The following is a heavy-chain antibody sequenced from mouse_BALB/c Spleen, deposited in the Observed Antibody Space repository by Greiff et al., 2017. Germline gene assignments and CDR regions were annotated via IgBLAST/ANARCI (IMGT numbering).Heavy chain of an antibody. Sequence: VQGVESGPGLVAPSQSLSITCTVSGFSLTSYGVHWVRQPPGKGLEWLGVIWAGGSTNYNSALMSRLSISKDNSKSQVFLKMNSLQTDDTAMYCCARGSSGFYAMDYWGQGTSVTVSS. J-gene: IGHJ4*01. CDR1: GFSLTSYG. V-gene: IGHV2-9*02. D-gene: IGHD3-1*01. CDR3: ARGSSGFYAMDY. CDR2: IWAGGST.